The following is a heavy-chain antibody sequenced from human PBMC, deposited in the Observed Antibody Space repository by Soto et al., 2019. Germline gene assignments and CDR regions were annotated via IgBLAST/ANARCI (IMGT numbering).Heavy chain of an antibody. D-gene: IGHD2-2*03. CDR2: IIPIFGTT. J-gene: IGHJ6*02. V-gene: IGHV1-69*13. CDR3: GSVGYCSSTNCLFYYYHYGMDV. Sequence: SVKVSCKASGGTFSSHAISWVRQAPGRGLEWMGGIIPIFGTTNYAQNFRARVTITADESTSTAYMDLSSLTSEDTAVYYCGSVGYCSSTNCLFYYYHYGMDVWGQGTTVTVSS. CDR1: GGTFSSHA.